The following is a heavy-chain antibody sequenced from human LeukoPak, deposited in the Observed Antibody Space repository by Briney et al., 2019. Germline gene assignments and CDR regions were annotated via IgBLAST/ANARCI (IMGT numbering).Heavy chain of an antibody. Sequence: ASVKVSCKASGGTFISYAINWVRQAPGQGLEWMGGILPIFGTANYAQKFQGRVTITADESTSTAYMELSGLRSEDTAVYYCARDLRNYDSSGEFDPWGQGTLVTVSS. V-gene: IGHV1-69*13. CDR3: ARDLRNYDSSGEFDP. CDR1: GGTFISYA. J-gene: IGHJ5*02. D-gene: IGHD3-22*01. CDR2: ILPIFGTA.